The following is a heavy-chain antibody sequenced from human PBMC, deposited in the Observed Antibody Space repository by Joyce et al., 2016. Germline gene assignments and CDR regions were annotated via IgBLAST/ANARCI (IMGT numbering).Heavy chain of an antibody. D-gene: IGHD3-16*02. CDR3: ARARLLPWGSYHLTTNWFDP. Sequence: QVQLVQSGAEVKKPGASVKVSCKASGHIVTSYAIHWGRQAPGQRLEWMGWINVGKGNTKYSQKFQGRVTITRDTSANTAYMELSSLRSEDTAVYYCARARLLPWGSYHLTTNWFDPWGQGTLVTVSS. J-gene: IGHJ5*02. V-gene: IGHV1-3*01. CDR2: INVGKGNT. CDR1: GHIVTSYA.